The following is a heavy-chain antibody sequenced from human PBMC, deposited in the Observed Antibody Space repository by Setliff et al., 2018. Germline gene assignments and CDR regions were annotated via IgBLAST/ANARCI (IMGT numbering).Heavy chain of an antibody. J-gene: IGHJ4*02. CDR1: GFTFSSYA. Sequence: PGGSLRLSCAASGFTFSSYAMHWVRQAPGKGLEWVAVISYDGTYYADSVKGRFTISRDNSQNTLSLQVNSLRAEDTAVYYCAKRPEHVDMYFDYWGQGALVTVSS. CDR2: ISYDGT. CDR3: AKRPEHVDMYFDY. V-gene: IGHV3-30-3*02.